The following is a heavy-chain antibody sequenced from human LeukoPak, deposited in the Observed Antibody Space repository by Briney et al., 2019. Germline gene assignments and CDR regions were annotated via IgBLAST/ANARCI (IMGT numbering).Heavy chain of an antibody. CDR3: ATGVDFDY. Sequence: GGSMRLAWAASGFTFSSYAMSWDRQAPGKGLEWALVISGSGGSTYDADSVKGRFTISRDNSKNMLYLQMNSLRAEDTAVYYCATGVDFDYWGQGTLVTVSS. V-gene: IGHV3-23*01. J-gene: IGHJ4*02. CDR2: ISGSGGST. CDR1: GFTFSSYA.